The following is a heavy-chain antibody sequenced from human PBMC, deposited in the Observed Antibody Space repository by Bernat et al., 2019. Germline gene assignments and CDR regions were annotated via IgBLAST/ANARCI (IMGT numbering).Heavy chain of an antibody. CDR1: GYTFTGYW. V-gene: IGHV1-2*02. J-gene: IGHJ4*01. CDR2: ILPGSGST. Sequence: QVQLQQSGAELMKPGASVKLSCKATGYTFTGYWIEWVKQRPGHGLEWIGEILPGSGSTNFNEKFKGKATFTADTSSNTASMQLSSLTTEDSAIYYCARLTSPRDAMDYWGQGTSVTVSS. CDR3: ARLTSPRDAMDY. D-gene: IGHD2-2*01.